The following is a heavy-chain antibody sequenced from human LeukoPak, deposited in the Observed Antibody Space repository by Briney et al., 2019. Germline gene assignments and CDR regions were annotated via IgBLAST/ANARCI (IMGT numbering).Heavy chain of an antibody. CDR1: GYTFTGYY. Sequence: GASVKVSCKASGYTFTGYYMHWVSQAPGQGLEWMGWINPNSGGTNYAQKFQGRVTMTRDTSISTAYMELSRLRSDDTAVYYCARFIAAAGMDWFDPWGQGTLVTVSS. CDR2: INPNSGGT. CDR3: ARFIAAAGMDWFDP. J-gene: IGHJ5*02. D-gene: IGHD6-13*01. V-gene: IGHV1-2*02.